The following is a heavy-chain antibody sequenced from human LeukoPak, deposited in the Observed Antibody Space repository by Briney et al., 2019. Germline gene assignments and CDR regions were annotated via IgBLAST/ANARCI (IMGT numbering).Heavy chain of an antibody. J-gene: IGHJ3*02. CDR2: ISGSGGST. CDR3: AKDSLPYYYDSSGYMPDAFDI. CDR1: GFTFSSYA. Sequence: GGSLRLSCAASGFTFSSYAMSWVRQAPGNGLEWVSVISGSGGSTYYADSVKGRFTISRDNSKNTLSLQMNSLRAEDTAVYYCAKDSLPYYYDSSGYMPDAFDIWGQGTMVTVSS. D-gene: IGHD3-22*01. V-gene: IGHV3-23*01.